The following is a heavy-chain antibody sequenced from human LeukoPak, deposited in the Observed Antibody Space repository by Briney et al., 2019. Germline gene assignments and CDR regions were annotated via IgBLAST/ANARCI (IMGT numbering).Heavy chain of an antibody. CDR3: ARGFDY. CDR2: IHHSGSS. V-gene: IGHV4-38-2*02. CDR1: GYSISSGYC. Sequence: SETLSLTCSVSGYSISSGYCWVWIRQPPGKGLEWIGGIHHSGSSYYNPSLKSRLTISVDTSKNQFSLKMSSVNAADTAVYYCARGFDYCGQGTLVTVSS. J-gene: IGHJ4*02.